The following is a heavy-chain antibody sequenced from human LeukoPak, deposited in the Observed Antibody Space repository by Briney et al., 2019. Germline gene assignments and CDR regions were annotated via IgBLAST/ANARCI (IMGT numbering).Heavy chain of an antibody. Sequence: PGGSLRLSCAASGFTFSSYAMHWVRQAPGKGLEWVAVISYDGSNKYYADSVKGRFTISRDNSKNTLYLQMNSLRAEDTAVYYCARREIVVVPAAIDYWGQGTLVTVSS. J-gene: IGHJ4*02. CDR2: ISYDGSNK. CDR3: ARREIVVVPAAIDY. CDR1: GFTFSSYA. D-gene: IGHD2-2*02. V-gene: IGHV3-30-3*01.